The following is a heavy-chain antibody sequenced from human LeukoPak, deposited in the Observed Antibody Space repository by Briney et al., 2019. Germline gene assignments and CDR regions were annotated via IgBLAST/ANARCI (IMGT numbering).Heavy chain of an antibody. Sequence: AASVKVSCKASGYTFNTYGITWVRQAPGQGLEWMGWISGYNGKTKYAQKLQDRVTMTTDTSTTTAYMELRSLRSDDTAVYYCARAGAAVDNWFDPWGQGTLVTVSS. CDR2: ISGYNGKT. J-gene: IGHJ5*02. CDR1: GYTFNTYG. D-gene: IGHD6-19*01. CDR3: ARAGAAVDNWFDP. V-gene: IGHV1-18*01.